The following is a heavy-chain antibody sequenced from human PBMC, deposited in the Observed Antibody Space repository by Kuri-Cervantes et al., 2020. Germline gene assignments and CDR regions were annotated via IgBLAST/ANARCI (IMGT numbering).Heavy chain of an antibody. J-gene: IGHJ3*02. CDR1: GYTFTSYA. CDR2: INAGNGNT. CDR3: ARWRADYGDAFDI. V-gene: IGHV1-3*01. Sequence: ASVKVSCKAAGYTFTSYAMHWVRQAPGQRLEWMGWINAGNGNTKYSQKFQGRVTITRDTSASTVYMELSSLRSEDTAVYYCARWRADYGDAFDIWGQGTMVTVSS. D-gene: IGHD4-17*01.